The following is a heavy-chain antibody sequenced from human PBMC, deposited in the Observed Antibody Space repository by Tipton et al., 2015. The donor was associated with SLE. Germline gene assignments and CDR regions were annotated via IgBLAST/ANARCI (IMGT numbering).Heavy chain of an antibody. J-gene: IGHJ4*02. CDR3: ARGVRRGQQLLFDY. D-gene: IGHD6-13*01. V-gene: IGHV4-31*03. CDR2: IYYSGST. Sequence: TLSLTCTVSGGSISSGGYYWSWIRQHPGKGLEWIGFIYYSGSTYYNPSLQSRVTISVDTSKNQFSLKLRSVTAADTAVYYCARGVRRGQQLLFDYWGQGTLVTVSS. CDR1: GGSISSGGYY.